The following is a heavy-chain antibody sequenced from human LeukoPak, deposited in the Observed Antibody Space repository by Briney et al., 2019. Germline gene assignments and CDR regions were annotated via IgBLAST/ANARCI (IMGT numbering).Heavy chain of an antibody. CDR2: IIPIFGTA. J-gene: IGHJ6*02. CDR3: ANRRRASRGYGMDV. D-gene: IGHD1-1*01. Sequence: ASVKVSCKASGGTFSSYDISWVRQAPGQGLEWMGGIIPIFGTANYAQKFQGRDTITADESTSTAYMELSSLRSEDTAVYYCANRRRASRGYGMDVWGQGITVTVSS. V-gene: IGHV1-69*13. CDR1: GGTFSSYD.